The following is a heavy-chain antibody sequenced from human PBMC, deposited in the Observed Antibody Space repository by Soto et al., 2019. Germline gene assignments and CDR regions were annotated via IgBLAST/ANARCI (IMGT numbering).Heavy chain of an antibody. V-gene: IGHV1-8*01. Sequence: QVQLVQSGAEVEKPGASVKVSCKASGYTFTSYDINWVRQATGQGLEWMGWMDPNNGNTVYAQKFQGRVSMPRTPSISTVYMELSSLRSQDTVVYYCATSPSPVSDYYLYAMVVWGQGTTVTVSS. D-gene: IGHD3-22*01. CDR1: GYTFTSYD. J-gene: IGHJ6*02. CDR3: ATSPSPVSDYYLYAMVV. CDR2: MDPNNGNT.